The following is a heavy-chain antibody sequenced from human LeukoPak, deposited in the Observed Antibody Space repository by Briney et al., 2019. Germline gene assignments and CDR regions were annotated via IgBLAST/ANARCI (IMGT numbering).Heavy chain of an antibody. D-gene: IGHD6-19*01. V-gene: IGHV4-39*01. Sequence: SQTLSLTCTVSGDSISSGGYYWGWIRQPPGNGLEWIGSIYYSGSTYYNPSLKSRVTISVDTSKNQFSLKLSSVTAADTAVYYCASPVAGLQLWGQGTLVTVSS. CDR1: GDSISSGGYY. CDR2: IYYSGST. CDR3: ASPVAGLQL. J-gene: IGHJ4*02.